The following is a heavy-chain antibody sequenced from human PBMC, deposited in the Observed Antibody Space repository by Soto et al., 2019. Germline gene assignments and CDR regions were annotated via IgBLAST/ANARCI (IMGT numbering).Heavy chain of an antibody. Sequence: PSGTLSLTCTVSGCSISETGYYWGWVRQPPGKGLEWIGNIYYSGSTDYNPSLKSRVTISVDTSKNQFSLKLSSVTAADTAVYYCAKLHCITSNCVPLYPWGQGTLVTVSS. J-gene: IGHJ5*02. D-gene: IGHD3-10*01. CDR3: AKLHCITSNCVPLYP. CDR2: IYYSGST. CDR1: GCSISETGYY. V-gene: IGHV4-39*01.